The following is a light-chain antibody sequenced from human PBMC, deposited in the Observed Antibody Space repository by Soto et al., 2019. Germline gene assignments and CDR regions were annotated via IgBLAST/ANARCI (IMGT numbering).Light chain of an antibody. V-gene: IGKV1-39*01. Sequence: DIQMTQFPSSLSASVGDRVTITCRASQRINTYLNWYQQKPGKAPKLLIYAASSLQSGVPSTFSGSGSGTDFTLTISSLQPEDFATYYCQQSFSTPRSCGQGTELEIK. CDR1: QRINTY. CDR2: AAS. CDR3: QQSFSTPRS. J-gene: IGKJ2*01.